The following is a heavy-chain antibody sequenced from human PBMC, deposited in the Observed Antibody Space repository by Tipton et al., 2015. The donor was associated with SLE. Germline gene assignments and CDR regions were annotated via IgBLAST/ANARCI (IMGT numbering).Heavy chain of an antibody. D-gene: IGHD1-26*01. CDR1: GFLFRSYW. J-gene: IGHJ6*03. Sequence: SLRLSCRASGFLFRSYWMSWVRQAPGKGLEWVSVIYGGHSSTYYVDSVKGRFTISRDNSKNTLFLQMNSLRAEDTAVYYCAKDLRAGRGATFYYLDVWGKGTTVTVSS. CDR2: IYGGHSST. CDR3: AKDLRAGRGATFYYLDV. V-gene: IGHV3-23*03.